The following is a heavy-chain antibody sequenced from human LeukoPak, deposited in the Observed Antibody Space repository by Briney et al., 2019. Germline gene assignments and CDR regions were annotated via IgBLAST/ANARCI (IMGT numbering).Heavy chain of an antibody. Sequence: GGSLRLSCAASGFTFSSYGMHWVRQAPGKGLEWVAFIRYDGSNKYYADSVKGRFTISRDNSKNTLYLQMNSLRAEDTAVYYCAKELRYSYGTYFDYWGQGILVTVSS. J-gene: IGHJ4*02. D-gene: IGHD5-18*01. CDR2: IRYDGSNK. CDR3: AKELRYSYGTYFDY. CDR1: GFTFSSYG. V-gene: IGHV3-30*02.